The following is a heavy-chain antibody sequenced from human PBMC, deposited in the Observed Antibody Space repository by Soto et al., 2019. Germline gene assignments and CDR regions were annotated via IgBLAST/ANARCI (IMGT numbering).Heavy chain of an antibody. CDR3: ANLDLGATNY. J-gene: IGHJ4*02. V-gene: IGHV3-30*18. CDR2: ISYDGSNK. D-gene: IGHD1-26*01. CDR1: GFTFSSYG. Sequence: GGSLRLSCAASGFTFSSYGMHWVRQAPGKGLEWVAVISYDGSNKYYADSVKGRFTISRDNSKNTLYLQMNSLRAEDTAVYYCANLDLGATNYWGQGTLVTVSS.